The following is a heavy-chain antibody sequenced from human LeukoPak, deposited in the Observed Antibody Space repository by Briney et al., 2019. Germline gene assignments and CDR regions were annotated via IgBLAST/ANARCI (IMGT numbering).Heavy chain of an antibody. CDR3: ARATVTTVGFDY. Sequence: PSETLSLTSAVYGGSFSGYYWSWIPPPPGKGLEWIGEINHSGSTNYNPSLKSRVTISVDTSKNQFSLKLSSVTAADTAVYYCARATVTTVGFDYWGQGTLVTVSS. J-gene: IGHJ4*02. D-gene: IGHD4-17*01. CDR2: INHSGST. CDR1: GGSFSGYY. V-gene: IGHV4-34*01.